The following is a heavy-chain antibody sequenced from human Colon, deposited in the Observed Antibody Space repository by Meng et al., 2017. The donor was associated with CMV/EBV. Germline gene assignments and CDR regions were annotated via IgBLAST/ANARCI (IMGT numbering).Heavy chain of an antibody. CDR2: IHHGGGA. D-gene: IGHD2-15*01. CDR3: ASDTPPLRV. V-gene: IGHV4-4*02. J-gene: IGHJ4*02. Sequence: SETLSLTCSLSGGSISSSNWWTWVRQPPGKGLEWIGEIHHGGGANYNPSLRDRVTMSIDKSKNQFSLNLTSVTAADTAIYSCASDTPPLRVGGQGTLVTVSS. CDR1: GGSISSSNW.